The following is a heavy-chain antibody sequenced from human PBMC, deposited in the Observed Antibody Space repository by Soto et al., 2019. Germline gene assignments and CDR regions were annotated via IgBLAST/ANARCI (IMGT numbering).Heavy chain of an antibody. D-gene: IGHD3-10*01. J-gene: IGHJ5*02. Sequence: SETLSLTCTVSGGSISSGDYYWSWIRQPPGKGLEWIGYIYYSGSTYYNPSLKSRVTVSVDTSKNQFSLKRSSVTAADTAVYYCARVYYGSGSYYMIRGAHNWFDPWGQGTLVTVSS. CDR3: ARVYYGSGSYYMIRGAHNWFDP. CDR2: IYYSGST. CDR1: GGSISSGDYY. V-gene: IGHV4-30-4*01.